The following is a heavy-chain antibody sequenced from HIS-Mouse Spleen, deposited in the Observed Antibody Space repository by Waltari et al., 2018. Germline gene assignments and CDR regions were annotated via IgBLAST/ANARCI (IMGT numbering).Heavy chain of an antibody. Sequence: QVQLVQSGAEVKKPGSSVKVSCKASGGTFSSFAIRWVRQAPGQGLEWMGRIIPILGIANYAQKFQGRVTITADKSTSTAYMELSSLRSEDTAVYYCARDRDCSGGSCPHAFDIWGQGTMVTVSS. CDR2: IIPILGIA. CDR1: GGTFSSFA. D-gene: IGHD2-15*01. J-gene: IGHJ3*02. V-gene: IGHV1-69*04. CDR3: ARDRDCSGGSCPHAFDI.